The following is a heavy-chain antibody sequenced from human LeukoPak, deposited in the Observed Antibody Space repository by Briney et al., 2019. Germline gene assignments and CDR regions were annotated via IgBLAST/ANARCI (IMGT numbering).Heavy chain of an antibody. Sequence: PGGSLGLSCAASGFTFSSYAMSWVRQAPGKGLEWVSAISGSGGSTYYADSVKGRFTISRDNSKNTLYLQMNSLRAEDTAVYYCAKDLSSEVYYDSSGYGDWGQGTLVTVSS. CDR1: GFTFSSYA. J-gene: IGHJ4*02. D-gene: IGHD3-22*01. V-gene: IGHV3-23*01. CDR3: AKDLSSEVYYDSSGYGD. CDR2: ISGSGGST.